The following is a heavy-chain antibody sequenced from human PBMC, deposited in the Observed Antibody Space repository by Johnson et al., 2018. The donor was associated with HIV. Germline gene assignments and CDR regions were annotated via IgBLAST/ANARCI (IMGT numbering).Heavy chain of an antibody. V-gene: IGHV3-9*01. CDR1: GFTFDDYA. D-gene: IGHD6-19*01. J-gene: IGHJ3*02. CDR2: ISWNSGSI. CDR3: AKVSVADAFDI. Sequence: VQLVESGGGLVQPGRSLRLSCAASGFTFDDYAMHWVRQAPGKGLEWVSGISWNSGSIGYVDSVKGRFTISRDNAQNSLYLQMNSLRAEDTALYYCAKVSVADAFDIWGQGTMVTVSS.